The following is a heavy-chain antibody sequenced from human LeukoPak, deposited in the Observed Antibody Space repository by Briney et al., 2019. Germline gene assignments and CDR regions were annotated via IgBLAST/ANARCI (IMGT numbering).Heavy chain of an antibody. Sequence: PSQTLSLTCTVSGGSISSGSYYWSWIRQPAGKGLEWIGRIYTSGSTNYNPSLKSRVTISVDTSKNQFSLKLSSVTAADTAVYYRARTYDFWKHYYMDVWGKGTTVTVSS. D-gene: IGHD3-3*01. CDR1: GGSISSGSYY. J-gene: IGHJ6*03. CDR2: IYTSGST. V-gene: IGHV4-61*02. CDR3: ARTYDFWKHYYMDV.